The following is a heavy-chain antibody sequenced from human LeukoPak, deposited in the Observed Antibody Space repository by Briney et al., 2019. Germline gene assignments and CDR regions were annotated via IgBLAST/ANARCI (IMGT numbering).Heavy chain of an antibody. CDR2: ISGSGGST. Sequence: PGGSLRLSCAASGFTFNDYAMYWGRQQPGEGREWGSAISGSGGSTYYADSVKGRFTISRDNSKNTLYLQMNSLRAEDTAVYYCAKDDRQGLVALYYFDHWGQGTLVTVSS. J-gene: IGHJ4*02. V-gene: IGHV3-23*01. D-gene: IGHD6-19*01. CDR1: GFTFNDYA. CDR3: AKDDRQGLVALYYFDH.